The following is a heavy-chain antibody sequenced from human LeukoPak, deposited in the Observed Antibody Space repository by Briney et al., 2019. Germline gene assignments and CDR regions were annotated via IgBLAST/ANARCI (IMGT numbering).Heavy chain of an antibody. D-gene: IGHD3-22*01. CDR2: ISGSGGST. Sequence: PTGGSLRLSCAASGFTFSSYAMSWVRKAPGKGLEWVSAISGSGGSTYYADSVKGRFNISRDNSKNTLYLQMNSLRAEDTAVYYCAKWRYYDSSGYYYGPSTEFDYWGRETLVTVSS. CDR1: GFTFSSYA. V-gene: IGHV3-23*01. J-gene: IGHJ4*02. CDR3: AKWRYYDSSGYYYGPSTEFDY.